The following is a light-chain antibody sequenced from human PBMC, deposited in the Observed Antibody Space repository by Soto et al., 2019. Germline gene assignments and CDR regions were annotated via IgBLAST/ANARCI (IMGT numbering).Light chain of an antibody. V-gene: IGLV2-14*01. J-gene: IGLJ1*01. CDR1: SSDVGGYNA. CDR2: EVT. CDR3: NSFRVNRLYV. Sequence: QSVLAHPASVSGSPGQTITISCTGTSSDVGGYNAVSWYQHHPGKAPKLIIYEVTHRPAGVSGRFSASKSGNTASLTISGLQAEDEADYYCNSFRVNRLYVFGTGTKLTVL.